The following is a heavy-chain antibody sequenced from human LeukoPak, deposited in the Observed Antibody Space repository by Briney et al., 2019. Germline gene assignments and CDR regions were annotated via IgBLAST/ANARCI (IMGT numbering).Heavy chain of an antibody. Sequence: SVTLSLTCTVSGGPVSSGSYYWSWIRQPPGKGLEWIGYIYYSGSTNYNPSLKSRVTISVDTSKNQFSLKLSSVTAADTAVYYCARGGGSGWLDAFDIWGQGTMVTVSS. CDR1: GGPVSSGSYY. V-gene: IGHV4-61*01. CDR3: ARGGGSGWLDAFDI. CDR2: IYYSGST. J-gene: IGHJ3*02. D-gene: IGHD6-25*01.